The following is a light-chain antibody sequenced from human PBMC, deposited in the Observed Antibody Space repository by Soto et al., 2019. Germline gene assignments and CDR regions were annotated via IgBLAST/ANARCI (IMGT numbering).Light chain of an antibody. Sequence: QSVLTQPPSASGTPGQRFTISCSGSSSNIGSNTVNWYQQLPGTAPKLLIYSNNQRPSGVPDRFSGSKSGTSASLAISGLQSEDDADYYCAAWDDSLTGRVFGGGTKRTVL. CDR1: SSNIGSNT. CDR3: AAWDDSLTGRV. J-gene: IGLJ3*02. CDR2: SNN. V-gene: IGLV1-44*01.